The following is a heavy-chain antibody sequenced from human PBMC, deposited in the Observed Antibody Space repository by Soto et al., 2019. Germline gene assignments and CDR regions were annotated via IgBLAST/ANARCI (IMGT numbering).Heavy chain of an antibody. J-gene: IGHJ4*02. CDR2: IYWDDDT. V-gene: IGHV2-5*02. CDR1: GFSLTTHGVG. CDR3: EHQHRKFLEKYYVEY. Sequence: QITLQESGPTLVKPTQTLTLTCTFYGFSLTTHGVGVGWIRQPPGKALEWLGIIYWDDDTRYSPSLKSRLTITRDTSKNQVVRTMTNMDPVDSATYYCEHQHRKFLEKYYVEYWGQGTLVTVSS. D-gene: IGHD3-3*01.